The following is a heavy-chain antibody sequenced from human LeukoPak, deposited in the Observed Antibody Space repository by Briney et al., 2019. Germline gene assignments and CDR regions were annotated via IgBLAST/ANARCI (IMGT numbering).Heavy chain of an antibody. Sequence: SETLSLTCTVSGASIISDTYYWGWIRQPPGKGLEWIGSIYYSGSTYYSPSLKSRVTMSVDTSTNQFSLKLISVTAADTALYYCARNFYASSGYYLDDFYFDFWGQGALVTVSS. V-gene: IGHV4-39*07. CDR2: IYYSGST. D-gene: IGHD3-22*01. J-gene: IGHJ4*02. CDR3: ARNFYASSGYYLDDFYFDF. CDR1: GASIISDTYY.